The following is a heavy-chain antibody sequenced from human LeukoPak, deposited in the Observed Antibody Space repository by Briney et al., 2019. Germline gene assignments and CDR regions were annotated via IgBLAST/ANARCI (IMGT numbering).Heavy chain of an antibody. CDR3: ARTYDFWGGYYPFDY. D-gene: IGHD3-3*01. Sequence: ASVKVSCKASGYTFTSYDINWVRQATGQGLEWMGWMNPNSGNTGYAQKFQGRVTITRNTSISTAYMELSSLRSEDTAVHYCARTYDFWGGYYPFDYWGQGTLVTVSS. CDR1: GYTFTSYD. V-gene: IGHV1-8*03. J-gene: IGHJ4*02. CDR2: MNPNSGNT.